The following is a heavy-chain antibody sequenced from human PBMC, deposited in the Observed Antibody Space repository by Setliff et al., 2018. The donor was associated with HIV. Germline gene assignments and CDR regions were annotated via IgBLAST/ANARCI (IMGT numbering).Heavy chain of an antibody. Sequence: ASVKVSCKASGYTFTTYYIHWVRQAPGQGLEWMGIINPSGGSTSYAQKFQGRVTMTRDTSTSTVYTELSSLRSEDTAVYYCARGSGSPKALTNFDYWGQGTLVTVSS. CDR2: INPSGGST. D-gene: IGHD1-26*01. CDR1: GYTFTTYY. J-gene: IGHJ4*02. CDR3: ARGSGSPKALTNFDY. V-gene: IGHV1-46*01.